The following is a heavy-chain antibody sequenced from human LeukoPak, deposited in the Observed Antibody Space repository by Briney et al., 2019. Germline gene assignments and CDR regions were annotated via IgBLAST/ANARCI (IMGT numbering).Heavy chain of an antibody. CDR1: GYTLTELS. V-gene: IGHV1-24*01. Sequence: ASVKVSCKVSGYTLTELSMHWVRQAPGKGLEWMGGFDPEDGETIYAQKFQGSVTMTEDTSTDTAYMELSSLRSEDTAVYYCATGEHSVVAARYTFDYWGQGTLVTVSS. CDR2: FDPEDGET. D-gene: IGHD6-6*01. CDR3: ATGEHSVVAARYTFDY. J-gene: IGHJ4*02.